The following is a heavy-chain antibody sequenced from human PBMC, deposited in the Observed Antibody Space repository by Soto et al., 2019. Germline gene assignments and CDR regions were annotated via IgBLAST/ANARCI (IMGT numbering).Heavy chain of an antibody. CDR2: INAGNGNT. D-gene: IGHD3-10*01. J-gene: IGHJ4*02. Sequence: ASVKVSCKASGYTFNSYAMYWVRQAPGQRLEWMGWINAGNGNTKYSQKFQGRVTITRDTSATTAYMELSSLRSEDTAVYYCARDMGFGLSDYWGQGTLVTVSS. CDR1: GYTFNSYA. CDR3: ARDMGFGLSDY. V-gene: IGHV1-3*01.